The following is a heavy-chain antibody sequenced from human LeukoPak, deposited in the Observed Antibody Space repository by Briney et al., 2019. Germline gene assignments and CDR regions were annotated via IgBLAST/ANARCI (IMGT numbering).Heavy chain of an antibody. V-gene: IGHV1-46*01. CDR2: INPSGGST. D-gene: IGHD5-12*01. Sequence: EASVKVSCKASGGTFTSYYMHWVRQAPGQGLEWMGIINPSGGSTSYAQKFQGRVTMTRDTSTSTVYMELSSLRSEDTAVYYCAREGGYGRPRYGMDVWGQGTTVTVSS. CDR3: AREGGYGRPRYGMDV. J-gene: IGHJ6*02. CDR1: GGTFTSYY.